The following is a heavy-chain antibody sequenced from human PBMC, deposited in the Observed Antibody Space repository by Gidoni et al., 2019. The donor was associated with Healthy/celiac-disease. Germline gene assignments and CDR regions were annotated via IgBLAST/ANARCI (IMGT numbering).Heavy chain of an antibody. V-gene: IGHV3-15*01. Sequence: EVQLVESGGVLVKPGGSLRLSCAAYGFTFSNAWMSWVRQAPGKGLEWVCRIKSKTDGGTTDYAAPVKGRFTISRDDSKNTLYLQMNSLKTEDTAVYYCTTEGPGVVPAAEGGYYYYGMDVWGQGTTVTVSS. J-gene: IGHJ6*02. CDR2: IKSKTDGGTT. CDR1: GFTFSNAW. CDR3: TTEGPGVVPAAEGGYYYYGMDV. D-gene: IGHD2-2*01.